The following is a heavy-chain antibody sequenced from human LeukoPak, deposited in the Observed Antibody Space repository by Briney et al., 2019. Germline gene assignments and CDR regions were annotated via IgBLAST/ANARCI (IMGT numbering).Heavy chain of an antibody. V-gene: IGHV3-23*01. J-gene: IGHJ4*02. CDR1: AFAFSGYA. CDR3: AAPQEGVFDF. D-gene: IGHD3-16*01. Sequence: TGGSLRLSCSASAFAFSGYAMSWVRQAPGKGLEWVSEISRLGGVTYYAKSVRGRFTISRDNSNNTLYLQMNSLRAEDTAVYYCAAPQEGVFDFWGQGTLVTVSS. CDR2: ISRLGGVT.